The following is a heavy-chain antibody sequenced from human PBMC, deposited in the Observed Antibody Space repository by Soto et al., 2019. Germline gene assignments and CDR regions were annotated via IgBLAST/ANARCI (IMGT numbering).Heavy chain of an antibody. CDR1: GFTFGIDR. V-gene: IGHV3-48*01. D-gene: IGHD4-17*01. CDR3: ARGYYGDYVSDY. J-gene: IGHJ4*02. Sequence: EVQLVESGGGLVQPGGGLRLSCAASGFTFGIDRLNWVLQSPGQGLEWVSYISSSGSTIYYADSVKGRFTISRDNAKNSLYLQMNSLRAEDTAVYYCARGYYGDYVSDYWGQGTLVTVSS. CDR2: ISSSGSTI.